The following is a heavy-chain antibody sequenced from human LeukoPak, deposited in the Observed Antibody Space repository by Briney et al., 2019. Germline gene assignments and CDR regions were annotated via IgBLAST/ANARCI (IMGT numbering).Heavy chain of an antibody. J-gene: IGHJ4*02. D-gene: IGHD3-22*01. CDR3: ARGDSNGYYYAYYFDY. CDR1: GYTFIGYY. Sequence: ASVKVSXKASGYTFIGYYLHWVRQAPGQGLEWMGWINPNSGGTNYEQKFQGRVTMTRDTSISTAYMELSRLRSDDTAVYYCARGDSNGYYYAYYFDYWGQGTLVTVSS. CDR2: INPNSGGT. V-gene: IGHV1-2*02.